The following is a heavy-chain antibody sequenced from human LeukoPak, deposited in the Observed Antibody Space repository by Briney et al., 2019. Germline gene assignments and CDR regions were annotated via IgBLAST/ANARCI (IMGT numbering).Heavy chain of an antibody. CDR2: INPNSGGT. Sequence: ASVKVSCKASGYTFTGYYMHWVRQAPGQGLEWMGWINPNSGGTNYAQKFQGRVTMTRDTSISTAYMELSRLRSDDTAVYYCARDGHYCSSTSCYFYYYYMDVWGKGTTVTVSS. V-gene: IGHV1-2*02. CDR1: GYTFTGYY. J-gene: IGHJ6*03. CDR3: ARDGHYCSSTSCYFYYYYMDV. D-gene: IGHD2-2*01.